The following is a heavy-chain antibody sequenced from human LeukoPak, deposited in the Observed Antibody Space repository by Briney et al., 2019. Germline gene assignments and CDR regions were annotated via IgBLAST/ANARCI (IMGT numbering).Heavy chain of an antibody. CDR1: GFTFSGYA. D-gene: IGHD2-21*02. Sequence: GGSLRLSCAASGFTFSGYAMSWVRQAPGKGLEWVSAISGSGGSTYYADSVKGRFTISRDNSKNTLYLQMNSLRAEDTAVYYCAKDQGVVVTAIQDLWGRGTLVTVSS. CDR3: AKDQGVVVTAIQDL. V-gene: IGHV3-23*01. J-gene: IGHJ2*01. CDR2: ISGSGGST.